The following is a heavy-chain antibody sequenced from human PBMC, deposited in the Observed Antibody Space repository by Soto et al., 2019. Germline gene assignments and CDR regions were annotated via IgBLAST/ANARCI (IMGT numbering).Heavy chain of an antibody. CDR1: GYTFTSYG. CDR2: ISTYNGDT. CDR3: ARDYGEGPADY. Sequence: ASVKVSCKASGYTFTSYGISWVRQAPGQGLEWMGWISTYNGDTNYEQKFQGRVTMSTDTSTSTAYMELRSLRFDDTAVYYCARDYGEGPADYWGQGTQVTVSS. J-gene: IGHJ4*02. D-gene: IGHD4-17*01. V-gene: IGHV1-18*01.